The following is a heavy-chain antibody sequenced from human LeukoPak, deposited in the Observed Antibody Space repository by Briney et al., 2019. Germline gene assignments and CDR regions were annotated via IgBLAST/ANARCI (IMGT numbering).Heavy chain of an antibody. CDR2: ISRSATTI. J-gene: IGHJ6*03. D-gene: IGHD5-12*01. Sequence: PGGSLRLSCAASGFTFSSYEMKWVRQAPGKGLGWVSSISRSATTIYYADSVKGRFTISRDNAKNSLYLQMNSLRAEGTAVYYCARDNSGYDLNDVVYYYYYMDVWGKGTTVTVSS. V-gene: IGHV3-48*03. CDR3: ARDNSGYDLNDVVYYYYYMDV. CDR1: GFTFSSYE.